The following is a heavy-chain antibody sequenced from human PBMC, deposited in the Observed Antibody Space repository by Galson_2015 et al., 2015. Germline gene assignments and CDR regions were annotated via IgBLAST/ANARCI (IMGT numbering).Heavy chain of an antibody. J-gene: IGHJ3*01. Sequence: SLRLSCEASGFTFSSYPMSWVRQAPGKGLEWISSIIGSGDRTDHAASVKGRFTISRDDSTNTPYLEMNSLRAEDTAVYYCAKPQTVVTPRDAFDGWGQGTMVTVSS. CDR1: GFTFSSYP. CDR3: AKPQTVVTPRDAFDG. CDR2: IIGSGDRT. V-gene: IGHV3-23*01. D-gene: IGHD4-23*01.